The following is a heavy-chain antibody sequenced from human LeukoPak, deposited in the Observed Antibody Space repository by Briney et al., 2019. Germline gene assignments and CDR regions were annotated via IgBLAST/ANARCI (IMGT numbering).Heavy chain of an antibody. D-gene: IGHD3-10*01. Sequence: GGSLRLSCAASGFTFSSYAMSWVRQAPGKGLDWVSTISGSGGGTYYAYSVRGRFTISSDNSKNPLYLQMNTLRTQHTVADYCAGREFYYASYGMDVWGQGTSVTVSS. CDR2: ISGSGGGT. CDR3: AGREFYYASYGMDV. CDR1: GFTFSSYA. J-gene: IGHJ6*02. V-gene: IGHV3-23*01.